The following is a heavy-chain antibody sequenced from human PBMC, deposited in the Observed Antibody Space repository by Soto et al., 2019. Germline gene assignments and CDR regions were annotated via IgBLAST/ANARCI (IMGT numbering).Heavy chain of an antibody. CDR2: IIPIFGTA. J-gene: IGHJ4*02. CDR1: GGTFSSYA. V-gene: IGHV1-69*06. CDR3: ERAHYDFWSGYYGDY. Sequence: QVQLVQSGAEVMKPGSSVKVSCQASGGTFSSYAISWVRQAPGQGLEWRGGIIPIFGTANSAQKFQGRVTITADKSTSTAYMELSSLRSEDTDVYYCERAHYDFWSGYYGDYWGQGTLVTASS. D-gene: IGHD3-3*01.